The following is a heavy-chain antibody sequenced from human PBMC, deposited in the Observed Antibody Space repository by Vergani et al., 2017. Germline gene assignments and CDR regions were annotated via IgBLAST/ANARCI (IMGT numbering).Heavy chain of an antibody. Sequence: QVQVVQSGAEVKKSGASVKVSCKTSGYTFSNYYMHWVRQPPGQGLEWVGIINPSGGHTNYAQKFQGRVTMTRDTSTSTVYMELSSLRSEDTAIYYCARGDYGILTGYRYWGQGTLVTVSA. J-gene: IGHJ4*02. CDR2: INPSGGHT. V-gene: IGHV1-46*03. CDR3: ARGDYGILTGYRY. D-gene: IGHD3-9*01. CDR1: GYTFSNYY.